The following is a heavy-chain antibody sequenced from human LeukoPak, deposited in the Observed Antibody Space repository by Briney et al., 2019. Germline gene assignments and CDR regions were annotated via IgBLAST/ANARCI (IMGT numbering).Heavy chain of an antibody. J-gene: IGHJ6*02. CDR3: ARAGDCYYGMDV. Sequence: GASVKVSCKASGYTFTSYDINWARQATGQGLEWMGWMNPNSGNTGYAQKFQGRVTMTRNTSISTAYMELSSLRSEDTAVYYCARAGDCYYGMDVWGQGTTVTVSS. CDR2: MNPNSGNT. V-gene: IGHV1-8*01. CDR1: GYTFTSYD. D-gene: IGHD7-27*01.